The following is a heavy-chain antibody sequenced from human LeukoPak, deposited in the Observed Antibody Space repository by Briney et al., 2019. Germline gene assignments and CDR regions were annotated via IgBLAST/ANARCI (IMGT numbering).Heavy chain of an antibody. CDR2: IYTNGRT. V-gene: IGHV4-4*07. J-gene: IGHJ3*02. Sequence: SETLSLTCTVSGGPVSLYYWSWVRQPAGKGLEWIGRIYTNGRTHYNPSLTRRVTMSTDTSKNQFSLKLNSVTAAGTAMYYCARDGGPSRQQLVEDAFDIWGQGTMVTVSP. CDR1: GGPVSLYY. D-gene: IGHD6-13*01. CDR3: ARDGGPSRQQLVEDAFDI.